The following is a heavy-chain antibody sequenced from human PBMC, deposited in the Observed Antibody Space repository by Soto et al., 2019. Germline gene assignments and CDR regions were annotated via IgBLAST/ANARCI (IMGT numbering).Heavy chain of an antibody. D-gene: IGHD1-26*01. CDR3: AREAIVAGATTGMDV. Sequence: QVQLVQSGAEVKKPGASVKVSCKASGYTLTTFFMHWVRQAPGQGLDWMGVINPGYPAGRSTTYARKFQGGGTMTTDASTSTVYMELSRLRSDDTAGYYCAREAIVAGATTGMDVWGQGTTVTVSS. J-gene: IGHJ6*02. V-gene: IGHV1-46*01. CDR1: GYTLTTFF. CDR2: INPGYPAGRST.